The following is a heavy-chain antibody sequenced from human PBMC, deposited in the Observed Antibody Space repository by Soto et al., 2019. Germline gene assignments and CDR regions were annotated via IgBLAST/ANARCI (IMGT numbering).Heavy chain of an antibody. D-gene: IGHD6-13*01. CDR3: ARATPPRAAAADFAY. CDR2: INPNSGGT. CDR1: GYNFNAFY. J-gene: IGHJ4*02. V-gene: IGHV1-2*02. Sequence: GASVKVSCKTSGYNFNAFYIHWVRQAPGQGLEWMGSINPNSGGTKFAQRFQGRVTMTRDTSINTTYIEVTSLTSDDTAMYFRARATPPRAAAADFAYWGQGSLVTVSS.